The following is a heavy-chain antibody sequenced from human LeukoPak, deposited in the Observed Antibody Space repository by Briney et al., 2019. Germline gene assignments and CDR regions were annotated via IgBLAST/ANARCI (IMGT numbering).Heavy chain of an antibody. CDR3: ASSGWYDDYYYYGMDG. V-gene: IGHV1-8*01. J-gene: IGHJ6*02. Sequence: ASVKVSCKASGYTFTSYDINWVRQATGQGLEWMGWMNPNSGNTGYAQKFQGRVTMTRNTSISTAYMELSSLRSEDTAVYYCASSGWYDDYYYYGMDGWGQGTTVTVSS. CDR1: GYTFTSYD. D-gene: IGHD6-19*01. CDR2: MNPNSGNT.